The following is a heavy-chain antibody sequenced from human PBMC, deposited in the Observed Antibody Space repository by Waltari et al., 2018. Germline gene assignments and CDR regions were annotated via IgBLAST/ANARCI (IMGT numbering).Heavy chain of an antibody. V-gene: IGHV1-18*01. CDR2: ISAYNGNT. J-gene: IGHJ4*02. CDR3: ATTSPYDFWSGYYGAD. D-gene: IGHD3-3*01. CDR1: GYTFTSYG. Sequence: QVQLVQSGAEVKKPGASVKVSCKASGYTFTSYGISWVRQAPGQGLEWMGWISAYNGNTNYAQKLQCRVTMTTDTSTSTAYMELRSLRSDDTAVYYCATTSPYDFWSGYYGADWGQGTLVTVSS.